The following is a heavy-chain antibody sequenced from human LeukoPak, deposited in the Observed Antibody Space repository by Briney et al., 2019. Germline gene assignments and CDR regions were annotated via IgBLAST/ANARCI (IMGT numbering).Heavy chain of an antibody. V-gene: IGHV1-18*01. Sequence: ASVKVSFKASGYTFTSYGISWVRQAPGQGLEWMGWINAYNGNTNYAQKLQGRVTMTTDTSTSTAYMELRSLRSDDTAVYYCARGDRPGDYYYGMDVWGQGTTVTVSS. CDR3: ARGDRPGDYYYGMDV. CDR1: GYTFTSYG. J-gene: IGHJ6*02. CDR2: INAYNGNT. D-gene: IGHD3-10*01.